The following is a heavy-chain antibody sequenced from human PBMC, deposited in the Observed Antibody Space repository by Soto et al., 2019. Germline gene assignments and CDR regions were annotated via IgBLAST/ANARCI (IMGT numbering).Heavy chain of an antibody. Sequence: GGSLRLSCAASGFSFSSYAISWVRQAPGKGLEWVSSIGGRGGSTYYADSVKGRFTISRDNSKNTVYLQMNSLRVEDTAIYYCAKQGDYDFWSSSNNWLDPWGQGTLVTVSS. J-gene: IGHJ5*02. CDR3: AKQGDYDFWSSSNNWLDP. CDR2: IGGRGGST. CDR1: GFSFSSYA. D-gene: IGHD3-3*01. V-gene: IGHV3-23*01.